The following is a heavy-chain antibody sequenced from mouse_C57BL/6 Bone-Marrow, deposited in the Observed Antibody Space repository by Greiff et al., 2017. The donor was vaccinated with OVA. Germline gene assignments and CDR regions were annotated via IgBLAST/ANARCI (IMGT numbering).Heavy chain of an antibody. J-gene: IGHJ1*03. CDR3: VGLIYSNYSYWYFDV. Sequence: EVMLVESGGGLVQPKGSLKLSCAASGFSFNTYAMNWVRQAPGKGLEWVARIRSKSNNYATYYADSVKDRFTISRDDSESMLYMQMNNLKTEDTAMYYCVGLIYSNYSYWYFDVWGTGTTVTVSS. CDR1: GFSFNTYA. V-gene: IGHV10-1*01. D-gene: IGHD2-5*01. CDR2: IRSKSNNYAT.